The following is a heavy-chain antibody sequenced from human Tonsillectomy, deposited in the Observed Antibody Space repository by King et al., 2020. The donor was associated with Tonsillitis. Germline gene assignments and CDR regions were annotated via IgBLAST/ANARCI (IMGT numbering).Heavy chain of an antibody. CDR1: GFTFDDYA. CDR3: AKDLSDSSGYYPNRAFDY. J-gene: IGHJ4*02. V-gene: IGHV3-9*01. D-gene: IGHD3-22*01. Sequence: VQLVESGGGLVQPGRSLRLSCAASGFTFDDYAMHWVRQAPGKGLEWVSGISWNSGSIGYADSVKGRFTISRDNAKNSLYLQMNSLRAEDTALYYCAKDLSDSSGYYPNRAFDYWGQGTLVTVSS. CDR2: ISWNSGSI.